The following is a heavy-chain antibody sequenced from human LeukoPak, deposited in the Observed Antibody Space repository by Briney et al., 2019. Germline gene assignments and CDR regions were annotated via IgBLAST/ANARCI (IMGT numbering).Heavy chain of an antibody. V-gene: IGHV3-48*01. CDR3: ARDHRYAFDN. Sequence: GGSLRLSCAASGFNFIDYSMNWVRQAPGKGLEWISYIGISSGNTKYADSVKGRFTISRDKARSSLYLQMNSLRVEDTAVYYCARDHRYAFDNWGHGTLVTVSS. CDR1: GFNFIDYS. J-gene: IGHJ4*01. CDR2: IGISSGNT. D-gene: IGHD5-12*01.